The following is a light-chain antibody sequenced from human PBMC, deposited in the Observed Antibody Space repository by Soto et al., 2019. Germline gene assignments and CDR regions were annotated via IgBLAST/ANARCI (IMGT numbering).Light chain of an antibody. V-gene: IGKV1-5*03. CDR2: KAS. CDR1: QTISSW. CDR3: QYLNSFPLT. Sequence: DIQMTQSPSSLSASVGDRVTITCRASQTISSWLAWYQQKPGKAPKLLIYKASTLKSGVPSRFSGSGSGTDFSLTISSLQPEDVATYYCQYLNSFPLTFGGGTKVDIK. J-gene: IGKJ4*01.